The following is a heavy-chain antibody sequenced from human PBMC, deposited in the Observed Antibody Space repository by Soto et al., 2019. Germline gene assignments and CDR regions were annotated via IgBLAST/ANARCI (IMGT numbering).Heavy chain of an antibody. J-gene: IGHJ4*02. CDR2: IYYSGNT. Sequence: SETLSLTCTVSGGSISSYYWSWIRQPPGKGLEWIGYIYYSGNTNYNPSLKSRVTISVDTSKNQFSLRLSSVTAADTAVYYCARHNTSMRYFDYWGQGTLVTVSS. V-gene: IGHV4-59*08. D-gene: IGHD5-18*01. CDR3: ARHNTSMRYFDY. CDR1: GGSISSYY.